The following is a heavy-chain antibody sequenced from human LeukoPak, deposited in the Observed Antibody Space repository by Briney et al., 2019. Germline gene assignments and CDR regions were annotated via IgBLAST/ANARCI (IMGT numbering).Heavy chain of an antibody. CDR3: AQKGGTDH. Sequence: GGSLRLSCAASGFTFSSYSMNWVRQAPGKGLEWVAVIWYDGSNKYYADSVKGRFTISRDNSKNTLYLQMSSLRDEDTAVYYCAQKGGTDHWGQGTLVTVSS. CDR2: IWYDGSNK. J-gene: IGHJ4*02. CDR1: GFTFSSYS. D-gene: IGHD2-15*01. V-gene: IGHV3-33*08.